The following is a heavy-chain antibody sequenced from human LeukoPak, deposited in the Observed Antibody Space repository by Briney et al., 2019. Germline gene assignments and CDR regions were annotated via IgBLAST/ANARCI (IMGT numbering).Heavy chain of an antibody. CDR2: IKQDGSEK. CDR1: GFTFSSYW. CDR3: ARERPRRYFDY. V-gene: IGHV3-7*01. J-gene: IGHJ4*02. Sequence: GGSLRLSCAASGFTFSSYWMSWVRQAPGKGLEWVVNIKQDGSEKYYVDSVKGRFTISRDNAKNSLYLQMNSLRAEDTAVYYCARERPRRYFDYWGQGTLVTVSS.